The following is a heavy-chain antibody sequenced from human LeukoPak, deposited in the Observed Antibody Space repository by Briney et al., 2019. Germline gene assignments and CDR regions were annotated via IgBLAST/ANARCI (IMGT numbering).Heavy chain of an antibody. V-gene: IGHV3-74*01. D-gene: IGHD6-25*01. CDR1: AFAFSSYY. J-gene: IGHJ3*01. CDR3: ARDDSGPQAFDL. Sequence: PGGSLRLSCEASAFAFSSYYMHWVRQAPGEGLVWVSYVNPDGSNTNYADSVKGRFTISRDNAKNTLYLQMNSLRAVDTAMYYCARDDSGPQAFDLWGQGTMVTVSS. CDR2: VNPDGSNT.